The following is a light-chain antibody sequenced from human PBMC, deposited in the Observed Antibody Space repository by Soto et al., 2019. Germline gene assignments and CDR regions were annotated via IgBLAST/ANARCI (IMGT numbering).Light chain of an antibody. CDR3: QQYGSSLFT. Sequence: EIGLTHSQGTLSLSPCERATLYFSASQSVSSNCLAWYQQKPGQAPRVLIYGASSRATGIPDRFSGGGSGTDFTLTISRLEPEDFAVYYCQQYGSSLFTFGPGTKVDNK. CDR2: GAS. J-gene: IGKJ3*01. CDR1: QSVSSNC. V-gene: IGKV3-20*01.